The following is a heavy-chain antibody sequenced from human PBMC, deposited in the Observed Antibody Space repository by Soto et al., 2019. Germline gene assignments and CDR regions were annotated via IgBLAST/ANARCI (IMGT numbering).Heavy chain of an antibody. CDR2: ISYDGRNK. CDR1: GFIFHTYD. Sequence: QVQLVESGGGVVQPARSLRLSCAASGFIFHTYDMHWVRQAPGMGLEWVAVISYDGRNKYYADSVNGRLTISRDNSKKMLNLQMNGLRTEDTAVYYCAKGQHFSSTSCYFYNYGMDVWGQGTKVAVSS. V-gene: IGHV3-30*18. J-gene: IGHJ6*02. D-gene: IGHD2-2*01. CDR3: AKGQHFSSTSCYFYNYGMDV.